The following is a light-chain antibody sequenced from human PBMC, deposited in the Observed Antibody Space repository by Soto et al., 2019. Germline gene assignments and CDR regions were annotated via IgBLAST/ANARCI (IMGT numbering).Light chain of an antibody. Sequence: EIVLTQSPGTLSLSPGETATLSCRASQTIGSTYLAWYQQKPGQAPRLLIFGTSRRATGIPDRFSGSGSGTDFTLIISRLEPEDFAVYYCQQFGVSPTFGGGTKVEIK. J-gene: IGKJ4*01. V-gene: IGKV3-20*01. CDR2: GTS. CDR1: QTIGSTY. CDR3: QQFGVSPT.